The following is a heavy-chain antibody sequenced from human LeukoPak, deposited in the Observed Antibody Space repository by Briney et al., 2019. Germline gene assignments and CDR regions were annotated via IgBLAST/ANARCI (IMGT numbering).Heavy chain of an antibody. V-gene: IGHV3-30*18. CDR3: AKEILTGYYLDY. J-gene: IGHJ4*02. Sequence: GGSLRLSCAASGFTFSSYGMQWVRQAPGKGPEWVAVISYDGSNKYYADSVRGRFTISRDNAKNTLYLQMNSLRAEDTAVYYCAKEILTGYYLDYWGQGTLVTVSS. CDR1: GFTFSSYG. CDR2: ISYDGSNK. D-gene: IGHD3-9*01.